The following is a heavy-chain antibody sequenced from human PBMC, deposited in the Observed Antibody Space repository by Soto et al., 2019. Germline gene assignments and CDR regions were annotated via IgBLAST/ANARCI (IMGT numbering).Heavy chain of an antibody. CDR2: ISGGGGST. CDR3: AKVSLGALTFTDYYYYGLDV. Sequence: VGSLRLSCAASGFTFSTYAMNWVRQAPGKGLEWVSAISGGGGSTYYADSVKGRVTISRDNSKNTLYLQMNSLRAEDTAVYYCAKVSLGALTFTDYYYYGLDVWGQGTTVTVSS. CDR1: GFTFSTYA. J-gene: IGHJ6*02. V-gene: IGHV3-23*01. D-gene: IGHD1-26*01.